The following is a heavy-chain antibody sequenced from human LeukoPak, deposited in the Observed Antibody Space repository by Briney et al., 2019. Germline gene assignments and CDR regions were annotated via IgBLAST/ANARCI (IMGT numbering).Heavy chain of an antibody. CDR1: AFTFSSYW. V-gene: IGHV3-7*03. Sequence: EGSLRLSCEASAFTFSSYWMSWVRQAPGKGLEWVANIKEDGSEINYVDSVKGRFTISRDNAKNSLFLQMNSLRVEDTAVYYCARGVLNRDAFDIWGQGTMVTVSS. CDR2: IKEDGSEI. CDR3: ARGVLNRDAFDI. D-gene: IGHD3-10*01. J-gene: IGHJ3*02.